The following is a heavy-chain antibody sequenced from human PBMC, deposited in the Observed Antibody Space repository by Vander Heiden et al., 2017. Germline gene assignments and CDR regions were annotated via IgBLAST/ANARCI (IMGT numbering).Heavy chain of an antibody. D-gene: IGHD5-18*01. CDR1: GLTFSSYG. CDR2: IEYDASKN. J-gene: IGHJ4*02. CDR3: ARVAFGYSYGRIDD. V-gene: IGHV3-33*01. Sequence: QVQLMESGGGVVQPGRSLRHPCSASGLTFSSYGRDWGRECPGKVMQWVGTIEYDASKNYYAVSVKGSFTNSRDKSNNTLYLQMNSLRAEDTAVYYCARVAFGYSYGRIDDWGQGTLVTVSS.